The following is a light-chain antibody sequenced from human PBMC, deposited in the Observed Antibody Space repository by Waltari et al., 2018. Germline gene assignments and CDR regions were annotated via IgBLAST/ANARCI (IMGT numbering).Light chain of an antibody. CDR2: DAS. Sequence: TVSTQSPATLTLSPGPRATLSCRASQSVSSYLAWYQQKPGQAPRLLIYDASNRATGIPARFSGSGSGTDFTLTISSLEPEDFAVYYCQQRSNWLTFGGGTKVEIK. CDR3: QQRSNWLT. J-gene: IGKJ4*01. V-gene: IGKV3-11*01. CDR1: QSVSSY.